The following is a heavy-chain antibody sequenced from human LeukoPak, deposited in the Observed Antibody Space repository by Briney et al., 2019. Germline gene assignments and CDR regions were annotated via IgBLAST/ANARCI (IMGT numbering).Heavy chain of an antibody. V-gene: IGHV1-69*05. CDR2: IIPIFGTA. Sequence: GASVKVSCKASGYTFTGYYMHWVRQAPGQGLEWMGGIIPIFGTANYAQKFQGRVTITTDESTSTAYMELSSLRSEDTAVYYCARGGNYYYYMDVWGKGTTVTVSS. CDR3: ARGGNYYYYMDV. CDR1: GYTFTGYY. J-gene: IGHJ6*03.